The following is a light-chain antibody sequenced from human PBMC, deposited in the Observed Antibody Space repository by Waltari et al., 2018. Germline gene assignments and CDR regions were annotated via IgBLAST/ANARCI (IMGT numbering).Light chain of an antibody. Sequence: DIQMTQSPSSLSASVGDRVTITCRASQGISNHLAWYQQKPGKVPKLLISAASTLQAGVPSRFSGSGTGTDFTLTISSLQPEDFATYYCQKHSSAPLTFGPGTIVDI. CDR3: QKHSSAPLT. CDR2: AAS. J-gene: IGKJ3*01. CDR1: QGISNH. V-gene: IGKV1-27*01.